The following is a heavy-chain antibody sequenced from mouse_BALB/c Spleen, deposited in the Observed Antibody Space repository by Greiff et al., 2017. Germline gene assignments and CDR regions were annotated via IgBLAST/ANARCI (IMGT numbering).Heavy chain of an antibody. J-gene: IGHJ4*01. CDR2: ISSGSSTI. CDR3: ARYPRGDYAMDY. Sequence: EVQGVESGGGLVKPGGSLKLSCAASGFTFSSFGMHWVRQAPEKGLEWVAYISSGSSTIYYADTVKGRVTISRDNPKNTLFLQMTSLRSEDTAMYYCARYPRGDYAMDYWGQGTSVTVSS. CDR1: GFTFSSFG. V-gene: IGHV5-17*02.